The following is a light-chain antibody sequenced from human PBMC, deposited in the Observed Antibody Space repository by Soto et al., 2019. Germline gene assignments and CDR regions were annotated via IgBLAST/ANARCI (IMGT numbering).Light chain of an antibody. V-gene: IGLV2-18*02. Sequence: ALTQPPSVSGSPGQSVTISCTGTSSDVGSFNRVSWYQQPPGTASKVIIYEVSNRPSGVPDRFSGSKSGNTASLTISGLQPEDEADYYCYSFTSSNTYVFGTGTKVTVL. CDR1: SSDVGSFNR. CDR3: YSFTSSNTYV. CDR2: EVS. J-gene: IGLJ1*01.